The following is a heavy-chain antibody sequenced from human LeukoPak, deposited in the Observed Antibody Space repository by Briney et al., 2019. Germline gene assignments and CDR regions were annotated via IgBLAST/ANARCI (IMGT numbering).Heavy chain of an antibody. CDR3: ASTGSFLARYFDWLSIYYFDY. CDR2: ISSSSSYI. D-gene: IGHD3-9*01. CDR1: GFTFSSYS. V-gene: IGHV3-21*01. Sequence: GGSLRLSCAASGFTFSSYSMNWVRQAPGKGLEWVSSISSSSSYIYYADSVKGRFTISRDNAKNSLYLQMNSLRAEDTAVYYCASTGSFLARYFDWLSIYYFDYWGQGTLVTVSS. J-gene: IGHJ4*02.